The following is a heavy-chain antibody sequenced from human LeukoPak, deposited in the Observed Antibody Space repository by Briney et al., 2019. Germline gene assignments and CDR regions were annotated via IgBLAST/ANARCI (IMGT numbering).Heavy chain of an antibody. CDR2: IYPDDSDT. J-gene: IGHJ3*01. CDR3: ARLPSLAVAGSAFDV. V-gene: IGHV5-51*01. CDR1: GYDFTALW. D-gene: IGHD6-19*01. Sequence: GESLKISCEGSGYDFTALWIAWVRQVPGKGLEWMGIIYPDDSDTRYSPSFQGQVTISVDKSTNTAYLQWSGLKASDTAMYFCARLPSLAVAGSAFDVWGQGTMVTVSS.